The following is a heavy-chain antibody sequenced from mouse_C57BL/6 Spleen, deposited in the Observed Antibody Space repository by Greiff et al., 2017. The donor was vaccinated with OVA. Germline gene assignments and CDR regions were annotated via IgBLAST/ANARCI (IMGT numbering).Heavy chain of an antibody. CDR3: ARRVVARYFDV. D-gene: IGHD1-1*01. CDR2: IDPSDSYT. J-gene: IGHJ1*03. V-gene: IGHV1-50*01. CDR1: GYTFTSYW. Sequence: QVQLQQPGAELVKPGASVKLSCKASGYTFTSYWMQWVKQRPGQGLEWIGEIDPSDSYTNYNQKFKGKATLTVDPSSSTAYMQLSSLTSEDSAVYYCARRVVARYFDVWGTGTTVTVSS.